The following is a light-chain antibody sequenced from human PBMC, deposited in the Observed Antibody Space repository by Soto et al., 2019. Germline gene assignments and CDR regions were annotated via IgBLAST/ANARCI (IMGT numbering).Light chain of an antibody. CDR1: QSVNNN. V-gene: IGKV3-15*01. J-gene: IGKJ1*01. CDR3: QHYNSYSEA. CDR2: SAS. Sequence: EIVMTQSPVTLSVSPGERATLSCTASQSVNNNVAWYQQKPGHTPRLLIYSASIGATGTPARFSGSGSGSDFTLTISSLQSEDFATYYCQHYNSYSEAFGQGTKVELK.